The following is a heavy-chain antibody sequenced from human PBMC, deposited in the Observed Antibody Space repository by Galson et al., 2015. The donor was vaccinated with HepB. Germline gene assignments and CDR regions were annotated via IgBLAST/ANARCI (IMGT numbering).Heavy chain of an antibody. Sequence: SLRLSCAASGFTFSSYAMHWVRQAPGKGLEWVAVISYDGSNKYYADSVKGRFTISRDNSKNTLYLQMNSLRAEDTAVYYCARGYYDILTAEGVAFDIWGQGTMVTVSS. J-gene: IGHJ3*02. CDR3: ARGYYDILTAEGVAFDI. D-gene: IGHD3-9*01. V-gene: IGHV3-30*14. CDR2: ISYDGSNK. CDR1: GFTFSSYA.